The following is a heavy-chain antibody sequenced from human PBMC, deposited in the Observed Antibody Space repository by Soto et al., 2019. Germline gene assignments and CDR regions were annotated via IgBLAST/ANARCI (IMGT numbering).Heavy chain of an antibody. CDR2: IYYSGST. Sequence: SETLSLTCTVSGGSISSGGYYWSWIRQHPGKGLEWIGYIYYSGSTYYNPSLKSRVTISVDTSKNQFSLKLSSVTAADTAVYYCARSPDCSSTSCYGIAAAGRFDYWGQGTLVTVSS. CDR1: GGSISSGGYY. D-gene: IGHD2-2*01. J-gene: IGHJ4*02. CDR3: ARSPDCSSTSCYGIAAAGRFDY. V-gene: IGHV4-31*03.